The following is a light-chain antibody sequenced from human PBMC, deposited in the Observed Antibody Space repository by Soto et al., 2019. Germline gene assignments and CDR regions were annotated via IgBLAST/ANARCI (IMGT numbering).Light chain of an antibody. Sequence: QSVLPQPPSASGTPGQRVTISCSGSSSNIGSNTVSWYQQLPRTTPKLLIYSTNQRPSWVPDRFSGSKSCTSASLAISGRQSDDEDDYHCAAWYDSMNSDVFGSGTKLTVL. CDR1: SSNIGSNT. V-gene: IGLV1-44*01. J-gene: IGLJ1*01. CDR2: STN. CDR3: AAWYDSMNSDV.